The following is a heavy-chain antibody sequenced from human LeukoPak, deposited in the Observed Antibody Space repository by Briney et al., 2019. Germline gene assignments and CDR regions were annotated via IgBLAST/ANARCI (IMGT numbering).Heavy chain of an antibody. J-gene: IGHJ4*02. CDR2: IHRDGRT. Sequence: SETLSLTCAVSGVSISSSEWWIWVRQPPGQGLEWVGEIHRDGRTRYNPSLKSRVTMSIDYSKNQFSLKVSSVTAADTAIYYCGKTDIYFNPIDYWGPGSLVTVSS. D-gene: IGHD3-9*01. V-gene: IGHV4-4*02. CDR3: GKTDIYFNPIDY. CDR1: GVSISSSEW.